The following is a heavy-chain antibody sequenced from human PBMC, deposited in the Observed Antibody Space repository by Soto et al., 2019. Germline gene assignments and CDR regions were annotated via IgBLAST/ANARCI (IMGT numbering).Heavy chain of an antibody. CDR3: ARSRLWFGEAEYYYYYGMDV. CDR1: GGTYGSYA. CDR2: IIPIFGTA. D-gene: IGHD3-10*01. Sequence: SVKVSCKDSGGTYGSYASSWVRQAPGQGLEWMGGIIPIFGTANYAQKFQGRVTITADESTSTAYMELSSLRSEDTAVYYCARSRLWFGEAEYYYYYGMDVWGQGTTVTVSS. J-gene: IGHJ6*02. V-gene: IGHV1-69*13.